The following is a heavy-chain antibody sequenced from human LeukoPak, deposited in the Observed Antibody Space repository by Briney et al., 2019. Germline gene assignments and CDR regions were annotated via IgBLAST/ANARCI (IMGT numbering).Heavy chain of an antibody. CDR3: ARQSRGTTARLFDY. CDR1: GGSITSSSYY. V-gene: IGHV4-39*01. Sequence: SETLSLTCTVSGGSITSSSYYWGWIRQPPGKGLEWIGSISYSGSTYYNPSLKSRVTISVDTSKNQFSLKLSSVTAADTAFYYCARQSRGTTARLFDYWGQGTLVTVSS. CDR2: ISYSGST. J-gene: IGHJ4*02. D-gene: IGHD1-1*01.